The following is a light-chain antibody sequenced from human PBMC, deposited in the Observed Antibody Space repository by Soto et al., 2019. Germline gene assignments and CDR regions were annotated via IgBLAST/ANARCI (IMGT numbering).Light chain of an antibody. J-gene: IGKJ4*01. CDR2: GAS. CDR3: QQYSCLTLT. Sequence: EIAITQSPSTLSASAPVVPAGSCLSSQSVSNNYLAWYQQKPGQAPRLLIYGASSRATGIPDRFSGSGSGTDFTLTISRLEPEDFAVYHCQQYSCLTLTFGGGTKVDIK. V-gene: IGKV3-20*01. CDR1: QSVSNNY.